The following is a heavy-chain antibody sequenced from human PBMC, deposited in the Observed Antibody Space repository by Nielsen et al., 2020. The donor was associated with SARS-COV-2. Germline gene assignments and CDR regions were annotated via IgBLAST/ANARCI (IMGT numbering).Heavy chain of an antibody. CDR2: ISWNSGSI. D-gene: IGHD4-23*01. J-gene: IGHJ3*02. V-gene: IGHV3-9*01. CDR1: GFTFDDYA. CDR3: AKETPPHDAFDI. Sequence: GGSLRLSCAASGFTFDDYAMHWVRQAPGKGLEWVSGISWNSGSIGYADSVKGRFTISRDNSKNTLYLQMNSLRAEDTAVYYCAKETPPHDAFDIWGQGTMVTVSS.